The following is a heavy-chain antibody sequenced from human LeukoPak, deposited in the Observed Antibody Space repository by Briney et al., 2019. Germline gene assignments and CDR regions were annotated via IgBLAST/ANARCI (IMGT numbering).Heavy chain of an antibody. V-gene: IGHV1-18*01. CDR2: ISAYNGNT. CDR3: AGTLTAADSTFDI. Sequence: PGASVKVSCKASGYTFTSYGISWVRQAPGQGLEWMGWISAYNGNTNYAQKLQSRVTMTTDTSTSTAYMELRSLRSDDTAVYYCAGTLTAADSTFDIWGQGTMVTVSS. D-gene: IGHD6-13*01. CDR1: GYTFTSYG. J-gene: IGHJ3*02.